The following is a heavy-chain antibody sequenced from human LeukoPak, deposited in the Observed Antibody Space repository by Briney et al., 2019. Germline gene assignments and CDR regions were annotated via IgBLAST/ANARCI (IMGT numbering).Heavy chain of an antibody. CDR3: ARGVIAARFVY. CDR1: GGSFSGYY. V-gene: IGHV4-34*01. Sequence: KPSETLSLTCAVYGGSFSGYYWSWIRQPPGKGLEWIGEINHSGSTNYNPSLKSRVTISVDTSKNQFSLKLSSVTAADTVVYYCARGVIAARFVYWGQGTLVTVSS. J-gene: IGHJ4*02. D-gene: IGHD6-6*01. CDR2: INHSGST.